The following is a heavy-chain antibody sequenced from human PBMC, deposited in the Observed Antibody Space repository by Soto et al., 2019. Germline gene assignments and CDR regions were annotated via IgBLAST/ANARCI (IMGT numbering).Heavy chain of an antibody. CDR1: GYTFTGYY. J-gene: IGHJ6*02. CDR2: INPNSGGT. D-gene: IGHD2-2*02. CDR3: ARGGYCSSTSCYTGTYHSYGMDV. Sequence: ASVKVSCKACGYTFTGYYMHWVRQAAGQGREWMGWINPNSGGTNYAQKFQGWVTMTRDTSISTAYMELSRLRSDDTAVYYCARGGYCSSTSCYTGTYHSYGMDVWGQGTTVTLSS. V-gene: IGHV1-2*04.